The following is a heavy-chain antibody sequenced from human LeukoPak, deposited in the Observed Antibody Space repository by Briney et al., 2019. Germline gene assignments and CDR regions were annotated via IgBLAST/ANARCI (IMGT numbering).Heavy chain of an antibody. CDR3: AREARKYYYDSSGYYYLIDY. J-gene: IGHJ4*02. CDR2: INHSGST. Sequence: PSETLSLTCAVYGGSFSNYYWSWIRQPPGKGLEWIGEINHSGSTNYNPSLKSRVTISVDKSKNQFSLKLSSVTAADTAVYYCAREARKYYYDSSGYYYLIDYWGQGTLVTVSS. V-gene: IGHV4-34*01. CDR1: GGSFSNYY. D-gene: IGHD3-22*01.